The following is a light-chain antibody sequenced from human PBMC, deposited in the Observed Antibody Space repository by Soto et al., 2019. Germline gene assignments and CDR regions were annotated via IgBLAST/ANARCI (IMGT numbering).Light chain of an antibody. Sequence: EIVLTQSPGTLSLSPGERATLSCRASQSVASSFIAWFQQKPGQPPRLLIYTASSRAPGIPDRFTASGSGTDFTLTISRLEPEDFAVYYCHKYGTSPLTFGGGTKVEI. CDR3: HKYGTSPLT. CDR1: QSVASSF. J-gene: IGKJ4*01. CDR2: TAS. V-gene: IGKV3-20*01.